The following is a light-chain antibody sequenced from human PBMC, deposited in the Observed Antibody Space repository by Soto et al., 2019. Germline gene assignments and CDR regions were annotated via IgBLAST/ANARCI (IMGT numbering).Light chain of an antibody. CDR3: CSYAGSSTFYYV. V-gene: IGLV2-23*03. Sequence: QSVLTHPASVSGSPGQSITISCTGTSSDVGSYNLVSWYQQHPGKAPKLMIYEGSKRPSGVSNRFSGSKSGNTASLTISGLQAEDEADYYCCSYAGSSTFYYVFGTGTKVTVL. J-gene: IGLJ1*01. CDR1: SSDVGSYNL. CDR2: EGS.